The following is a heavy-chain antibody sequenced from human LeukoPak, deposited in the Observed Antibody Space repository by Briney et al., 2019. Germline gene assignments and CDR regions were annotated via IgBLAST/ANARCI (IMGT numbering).Heavy chain of an antibody. D-gene: IGHD3-10*01. Sequence: PGGSLRLSCAASGFTFSSYAMSWVRQAPGKGLEWVSAISGSGGSTYYADSVKGRFTISRDNSKNTLYLQMNSLRAEDTAVYYCAKAVITMVREPGALDIWGQGTMVTVSS. CDR1: GFTFSSYA. CDR3: AKAVITMVREPGALDI. V-gene: IGHV3-23*01. J-gene: IGHJ3*02. CDR2: ISGSGGST.